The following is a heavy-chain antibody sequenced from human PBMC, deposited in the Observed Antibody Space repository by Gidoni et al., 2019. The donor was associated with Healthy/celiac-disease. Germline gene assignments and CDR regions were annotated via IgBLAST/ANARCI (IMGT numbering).Heavy chain of an antibody. Sequence: QGLEWMGGIIPIFGTANYAQKFQGRVTITADESTSTAYMELSSLRSEDTAVYYCARVAHKLYSGSYSAAFDIWGQGTMVTVSS. D-gene: IGHD1-26*01. CDR3: ARVAHKLYSGSYSAAFDI. V-gene: IGHV1-69*01. J-gene: IGHJ3*02. CDR2: IIPIFGTA.